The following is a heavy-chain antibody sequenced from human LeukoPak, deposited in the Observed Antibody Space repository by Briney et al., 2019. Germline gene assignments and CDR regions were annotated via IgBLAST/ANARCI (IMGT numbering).Heavy chain of an antibody. V-gene: IGHV3-30*03. J-gene: IGHJ4*02. D-gene: IGHD1-26*01. CDR3: ARVPVGSIDY. CDR1: GFTFSSYG. CDR2: ISYDGSNK. Sequence: AGGSLRLSCAASGFTFSSYGMHWVRQAPGKGLEWVAVISYDGSNKYYADSVKGRFTISRDNAKNSLYLQMNSLRAEDTAVYYCARVPVGSIDYWGQGTLVTVSS.